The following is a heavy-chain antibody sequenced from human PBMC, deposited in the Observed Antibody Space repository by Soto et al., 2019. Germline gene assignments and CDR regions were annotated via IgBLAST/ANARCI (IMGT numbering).Heavy chain of an antibody. CDR1: GFTFSNVW. CDR2: IKHDGGET. J-gene: IGHJ5*02. CDR3: AREGDCSGGSCYSGLHS. D-gene: IGHD2-15*01. Sequence: EVQLVESGGGLVQPGESLRLSCAAYGFTFSNVWMSCVRQAPGKGLEWVANIKHDGGETYYVDSVKGRFTISRDNAKNSLSLQMYSLRAEAKGVYYCAREGDCSGGSCYSGLHSWGKVTLVTVSS. V-gene: IGHV3-7*01.